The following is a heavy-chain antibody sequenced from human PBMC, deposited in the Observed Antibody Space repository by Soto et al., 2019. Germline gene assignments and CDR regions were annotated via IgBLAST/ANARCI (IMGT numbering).Heavy chain of an antibody. V-gene: IGHV2-5*01. CDR3: AHLYWAASGTRDYFDY. Sequence: QITLKESVPTLGNPTQTLTLTGTFSGFSFTTDGMGVGWIRQPPGKALEWLALIYWYDDKRYSPSLKSRLTITKDASRKQEVLTLTNMDPADTANYSCAHLYWAASGTRDYFDYWGQGTLVTVSS. J-gene: IGHJ4*02. CDR1: GFSFTTDGMG. D-gene: IGHD6-13*01. CDR2: IYWYDDK.